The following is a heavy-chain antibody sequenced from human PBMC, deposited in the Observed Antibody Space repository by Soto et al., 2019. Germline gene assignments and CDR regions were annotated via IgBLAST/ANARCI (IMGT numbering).Heavy chain of an antibody. CDR3: ARAPGGTHSYYYGMDV. Sequence: QVQLVESGGGVVQPGRSLRLSCAASGFTFSSYAMHWVRQAPGKGLEWVAVISYDGSNKYYADSVKGRFTISRDNSKNTLYLQMNRRRAQDTAVYYCARAPGGTHSYYYGMDVWGQGTTFTVSS. V-gene: IGHV3-30-3*01. CDR2: ISYDGSNK. D-gene: IGHD1-1*01. J-gene: IGHJ6*02. CDR1: GFTFSSYA.